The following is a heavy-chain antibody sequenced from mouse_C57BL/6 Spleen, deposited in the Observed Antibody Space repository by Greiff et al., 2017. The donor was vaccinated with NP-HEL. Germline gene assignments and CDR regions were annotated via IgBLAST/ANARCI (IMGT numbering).Heavy chain of an antibody. J-gene: IGHJ4*01. CDR2: IYPGDGDT. CDR1: GYAFSSSW. Sequence: QVQLQQSGPELVKPGASVKISCKASGYAFSSSWMNWVKQRPGQGLEWIGRIYPGDGDTNYNGKFKGKATLTADKSSSTAYMQLSSLTSDDSAVYFCARGVISSPYYYAMDYWGQGTSVTVSS. CDR3: ARGVISSPYYYAMDY. V-gene: IGHV1-82*01. D-gene: IGHD1-1*01.